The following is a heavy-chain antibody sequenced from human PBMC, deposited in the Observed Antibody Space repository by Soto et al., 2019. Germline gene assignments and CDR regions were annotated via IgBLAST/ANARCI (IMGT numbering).Heavy chain of an antibody. J-gene: IGHJ6*02. Sequence: RSLTCTVSGGSISSGGYYWSWIRQHPGKGLEWIGYIYYSGSTYYNPSLKSRVTISVDTSKNQFSLKLSSVTAADTAVYYCSLSWFYGMDVWGQGTTVTVSS. D-gene: IGHD3-9*01. CDR1: GGSISSGGYY. V-gene: IGHV4-31*03. CDR2: IYYSGST. CDR3: SLSWFYGMDV.